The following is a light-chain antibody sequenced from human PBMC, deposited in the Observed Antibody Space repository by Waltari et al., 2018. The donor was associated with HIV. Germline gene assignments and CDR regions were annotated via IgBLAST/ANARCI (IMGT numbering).Light chain of an antibody. J-gene: IGKJ5*01. CDR3: MQALQTPIT. CDR2: LGS. V-gene: IGKV2-28*01. Sequence: DIVMTQSPLSLPVTPGEPASISCRSSQSLLHSSVNHYLDWSLQKPGQSPQPVIYLGSNRAAGVPDSFSGSGSGTDFTLKISRVEAEDVGIYYCMQALQTPITFGQGTRLDIK. CDR1: QSLLHSSVNHY.